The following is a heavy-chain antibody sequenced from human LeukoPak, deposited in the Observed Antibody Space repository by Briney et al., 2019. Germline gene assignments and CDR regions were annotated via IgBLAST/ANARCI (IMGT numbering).Heavy chain of an antibody. CDR2: IYYSGST. D-gene: IGHD3-22*01. CDR3: ARSYYYDSSGYIDY. CDR1: GGSISSGDYY. V-gene: IGHV4-30-4*08. J-gene: IGHJ4*02. Sequence: SQTLSLTCTVSGGSISSGDYYWSWIRRPPGKGLEWIGYIYYSGSTYYNPSPKSRVTISVDTSKNQFSLKLSSVTAADTAVYYCARSYYYDSSGYIDYWGQGTLVTVSS.